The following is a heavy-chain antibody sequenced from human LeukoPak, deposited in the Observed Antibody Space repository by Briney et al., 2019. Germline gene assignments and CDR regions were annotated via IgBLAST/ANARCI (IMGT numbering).Heavy chain of an antibody. Sequence: PSQTLSLTCSVYGASISRNTYYWGWIRQSPGKGLEWIGTFYYTGSTYYNPSLKSRITISVDTSKNHFSLKLSSVTAADTAVYYCARANYYDSSGYYYNAFDIWGQGTMVTVSS. D-gene: IGHD3-22*01. J-gene: IGHJ3*02. CDR2: FYYTGST. CDR3: ARANYYDSSGYYYNAFDI. CDR1: GASISRNTYY. V-gene: IGHV4-39*02.